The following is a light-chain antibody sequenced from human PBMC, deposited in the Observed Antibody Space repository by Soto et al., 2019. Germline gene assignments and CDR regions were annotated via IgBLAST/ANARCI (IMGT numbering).Light chain of an antibody. CDR1: QSVSSY. V-gene: IGKV3-11*01. Sequence: EIVLTQSPANLSLSPGEKATLSCRASQSVSSYLAWYQQKPGQAPRLLIYDASNRATGIPARFSGSGSGTDFTLTISRLEPEEFAVYYCQQRSSWPLLWTFGGGTKVEIK. J-gene: IGKJ4*01. CDR2: DAS. CDR3: QQRSSWPLLWT.